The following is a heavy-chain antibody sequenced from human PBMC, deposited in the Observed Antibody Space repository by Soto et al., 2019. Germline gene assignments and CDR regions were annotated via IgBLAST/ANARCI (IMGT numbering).Heavy chain of an antibody. Sequence: SETLSLTCAVYGGSFSGYYWSWIRQPPGKGLEWIGEINHSGSTNYNPSLKSRVTISVNTSKNQLSLKLSSVTAADTAVYYCARLASGWQYYYFDFWGRGTPVNVSS. D-gene: IGHD6-19*01. CDR1: GGSFSGYY. V-gene: IGHV4-34*01. CDR2: INHSGST. CDR3: ARLASGWQYYYFDF. J-gene: IGHJ2*01.